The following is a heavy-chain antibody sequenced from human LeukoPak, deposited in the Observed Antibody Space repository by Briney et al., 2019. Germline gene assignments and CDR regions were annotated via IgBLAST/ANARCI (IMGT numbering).Heavy chain of an antibody. J-gene: IGHJ4*02. CDR2: INHSGST. CDR3: ARGLPGYSSGWYLY. D-gene: IGHD6-19*01. V-gene: IGHV4-34*01. CDR1: GGSFSGYY. Sequence: PSETLSLTCAVYGGSFSGYYWSWIRQPPGKGLEWIGEINHSGSTNYNPPLKSRVTISVDTSKNQFSLKLSSVTAADTAVYYCARGLPGYSSGWYLYWGQGTLVTVSS.